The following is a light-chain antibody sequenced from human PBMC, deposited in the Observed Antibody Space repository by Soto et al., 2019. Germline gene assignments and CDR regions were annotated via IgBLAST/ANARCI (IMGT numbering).Light chain of an antibody. Sequence: QSVLTQPASVSGSPGQSITISCTGTSSDVGGYTYVSWYQQRPDKAPQLMIFEVSNRPSGVSYRFSGSKSGNTASLTISGLQAEDEADYYCSSYASSSTRVVFGGGTKVTVL. J-gene: IGLJ2*01. V-gene: IGLV2-14*01. CDR2: EVS. CDR3: SSYASSSTRVV. CDR1: SSDVGGYTY.